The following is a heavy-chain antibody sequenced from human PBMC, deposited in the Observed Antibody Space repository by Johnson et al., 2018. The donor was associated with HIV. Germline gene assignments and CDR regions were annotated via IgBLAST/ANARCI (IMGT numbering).Heavy chain of an antibody. D-gene: IGHD1-26*01. CDR1: GFTVSSNY. J-gene: IGHJ3*02. V-gene: IGHV3-66*01. CDR2: IYSGGST. CDR3: ARSSGSYLDDAFDI. Sequence: VQLVESGGGLVQPGGSLRLSCAASGFTVSSNYMSWVRQAPGKGLEWVSVIYSGGSTYYADSAMGRLTISRDNSTNTLYLQLNSLRAEDTAVYYCARSSGSYLDDAFDIWGQGTMVTVSS.